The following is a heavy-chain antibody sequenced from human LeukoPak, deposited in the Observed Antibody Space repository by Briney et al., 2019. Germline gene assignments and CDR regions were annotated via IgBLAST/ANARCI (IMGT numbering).Heavy chain of an antibody. V-gene: IGHV3-49*04. CDR1: GFTFGDYT. CDR3: TRGRMYYDIWTGYYNVPAFDY. Sequence: WVLRLSCTASGFTFGDYTMSLVRQAPGKGLEWVGFIRSKAYGGTTEYAACVKGRFTISRDDSKSIAYLQMNSLKTEDTAVYYCTRGRMYYDIWTGYYNVPAFDYWGQGTLVTVSS. J-gene: IGHJ4*02. CDR2: IRSKAYGGTT. D-gene: IGHD3-9*01.